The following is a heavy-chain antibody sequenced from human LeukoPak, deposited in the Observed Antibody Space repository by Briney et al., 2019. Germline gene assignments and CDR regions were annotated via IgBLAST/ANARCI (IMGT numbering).Heavy chain of an antibody. J-gene: IGHJ4*02. CDR3: ARVPLDY. V-gene: IGHV4-34*01. CDR1: GGSFSGYY. Sequence: SETLSLTCAVYGGSFSGYYRSWIRQPPGKGLEWIGEINHSGSTNYNPSLKSRVTISVDTSKNQFSLKLSSVTAADTAVYYCARVPLDYWGQGTLVTVSS. CDR2: INHSGST.